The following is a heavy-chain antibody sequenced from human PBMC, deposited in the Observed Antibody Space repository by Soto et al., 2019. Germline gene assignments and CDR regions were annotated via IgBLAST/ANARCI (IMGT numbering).Heavy chain of an antibody. CDR3: ARATYYYDSSGYSDGGLDY. Sequence: QVQLQESGPGLVKPSQTLSLTCTVSGGSISSGGYYWSWIRQHPGKGLEWIGYIYYSGNTYYNPCPKSRVTISEDTSKKQFSLKLSSVTAADTAVYYCARATYYYDSSGYSDGGLDYWGQGTLVTVSS. CDR1: GGSISSGGYY. CDR2: IYYSGNT. J-gene: IGHJ4*02. V-gene: IGHV4-31*03. D-gene: IGHD3-22*01.